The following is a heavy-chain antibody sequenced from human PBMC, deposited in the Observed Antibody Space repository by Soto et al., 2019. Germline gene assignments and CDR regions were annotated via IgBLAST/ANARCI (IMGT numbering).Heavy chain of an antibody. CDR2: IKSKTDGGTT. Sequence: AGGSLRLSCAASGFTFSNAWMSWVRQAPGKGLEWVGRIKSKTDGGTTDYAAPVKGRFTISRDDSKNTLYLQMNSLKTEDTAVYYCTTDQISSTSSDAFDIWGHGTMVTVSS. CDR3: TTDQISSTSSDAFDI. J-gene: IGHJ3*02. V-gene: IGHV3-15*01. CDR1: GFTFSNAW. D-gene: IGHD2-2*01.